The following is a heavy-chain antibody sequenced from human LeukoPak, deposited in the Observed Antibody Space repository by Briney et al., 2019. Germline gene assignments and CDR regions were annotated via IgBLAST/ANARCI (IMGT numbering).Heavy chain of an antibody. CDR3: AGDQIYGSGSHRYYYGMDV. CDR2: IYYSGST. V-gene: IGHV4-59*01. CDR1: GGSISSYY. D-gene: IGHD3-10*01. J-gene: IGHJ6*04. Sequence: SETLSLTCTVSGGSISSYYWSWIRQPPGKGLEWIGYIYYSGSTNYNPSLKSRVTISVDTSKNQFSLKLSSVTAADTAVYYCAGDQIYGSGSHRYYYGMDVWGKGTTVTVSS.